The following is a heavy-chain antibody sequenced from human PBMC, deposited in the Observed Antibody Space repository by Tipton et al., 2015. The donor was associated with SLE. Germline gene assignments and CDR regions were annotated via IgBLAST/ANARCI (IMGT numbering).Heavy chain of an antibody. V-gene: IGHV3-9*01. J-gene: IGHJ6*02. CDR2: ISWNSKTL. D-gene: IGHD3-3*01. CDR3: AKASAEVGVVMGGSIYYYGMDV. CDR1: EFFVSNYY. Sequence: SLRLSCAASEFFVSNYYMSWVRQAPGKGLEWVSGISWNSKTLGYADSLKGRFTISRDNANNFLFLQMNSLRTEDTALYYCAKASAEVGVVMGGSIYYYGMDVWGQGTTVTVSS.